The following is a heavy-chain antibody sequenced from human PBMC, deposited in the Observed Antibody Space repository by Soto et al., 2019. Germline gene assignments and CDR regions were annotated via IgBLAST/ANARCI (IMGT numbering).Heavy chain of an antibody. CDR3: ASSRTVTIATEWDY. V-gene: IGHV1-69*01. CDR2: IIPIFGTA. D-gene: IGHD4-17*01. Sequence: QVQLVQSGAEVKKPGSSVKVSCKASGGTFSSYAISWVRQAPGQGLEWMGGIIPIFGTANYAKKFQGRVTITADESTTTAYMELSSLRSEDTAVYYCASSRTVTIATEWDYWGQGTLVTVSS. J-gene: IGHJ4*02. CDR1: GGTFSSYA.